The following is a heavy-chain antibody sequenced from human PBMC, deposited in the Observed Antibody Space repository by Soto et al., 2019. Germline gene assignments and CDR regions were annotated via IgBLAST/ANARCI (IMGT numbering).Heavy chain of an antibody. J-gene: IGHJ4*02. V-gene: IGHV3-53*01. CDR1: GFTVSSNY. CDR3: ARSFGPAAGTRGFDY. CDR2: IYSGGST. Sequence: EVQLVESGGGLVKPGGSLRLSCAASGFTVSSNYMSWVRQAPGKGLEWVSVIYSGGSTYYADSVKGRFTISRDNSKNTLYLQMNSLRAEDTAVYYCARSFGPAAGTRGFDYWGQGTLVTVSS. D-gene: IGHD6-13*01.